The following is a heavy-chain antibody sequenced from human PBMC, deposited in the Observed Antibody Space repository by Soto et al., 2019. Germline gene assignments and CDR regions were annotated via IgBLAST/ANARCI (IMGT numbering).Heavy chain of an antibody. Sequence: GESLKISCKGSGYSFTSYWIGWVRQMPGKGLEWMGIIYPGDSDTRYSPSFQGQVTISADKSISTAYLQWSSLKASDTAMYYCARLSYYYDSSGYQVFDYWGQGTLVTVSS. CDR2: IYPGDSDT. J-gene: IGHJ4*02. V-gene: IGHV5-51*01. CDR1: GYSFTSYW. D-gene: IGHD3-22*01. CDR3: ARLSYYYDSSGYQVFDY.